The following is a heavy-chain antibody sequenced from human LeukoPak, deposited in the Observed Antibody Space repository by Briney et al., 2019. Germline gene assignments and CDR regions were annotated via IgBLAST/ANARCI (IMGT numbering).Heavy chain of an antibody. J-gene: IGHJ6*03. CDR3: ARNTVPAAKTHYYYYHMDV. V-gene: IGHV4-34*01. CDR1: GGSFSGYY. D-gene: IGHD2-2*01. CDR2: INHSGST. Sequence: SETLSLTCAVYGGSFSGYYWSWIRQPPGKGLEWIGEINHSGSTNYNPSLKSRVTISVDTSKNQFSLKLSSVTAADTAVYYCARNTVPAAKTHYYYYHMDVWGKGTTVTVSS.